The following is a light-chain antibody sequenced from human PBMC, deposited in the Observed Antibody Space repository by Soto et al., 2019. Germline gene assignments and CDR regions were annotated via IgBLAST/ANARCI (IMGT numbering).Light chain of an antibody. CDR3: QQYNNWPQT. CDR2: GAS. Sequence: EILMTQYPATLSVSPGERATLSCGASQSVSSNLAWYQQKPGQAPRLLIYGASTRATGIPARFSGSGSGTEFTLTISSLQSEDFAVYYCQQYNNWPQTFGQGTKVDIK. V-gene: IGKV3-15*01. CDR1: QSVSSN. J-gene: IGKJ1*01.